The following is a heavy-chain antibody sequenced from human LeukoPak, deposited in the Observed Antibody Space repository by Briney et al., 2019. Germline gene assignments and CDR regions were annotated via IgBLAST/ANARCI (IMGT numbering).Heavy chain of an antibody. D-gene: IGHD3-3*01. CDR3: ARGVLLRFLKTRPYYFDY. Sequence: GASVKVSCKASGYTFTSYDINWVRQATGQGLEWMGWMNPNSGNTGYAQKFQGRVTITRNTSISTAYMELSSLRSEDTAVYYCARGVLLRFLKTRPYYFDYWGQGTLVTVSS. V-gene: IGHV1-8*03. J-gene: IGHJ4*02. CDR1: GYTFTSYD. CDR2: MNPNSGNT.